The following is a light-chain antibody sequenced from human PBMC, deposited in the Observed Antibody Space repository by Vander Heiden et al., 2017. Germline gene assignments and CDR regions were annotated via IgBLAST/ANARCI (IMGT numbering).Light chain of an antibody. CDR2: RAS. CDR1: QSVSRD. CDR3: QQYYNWPPLT. J-gene: IGKJ4*01. Sequence: EIVMPQSPATLSVSPGERVTLSCRASQSVSRDLAWYQQKPGQAPRLLIYRASTRATGIPARFSGSGSGTEFTLTISSLQSEDFAVYFCQQYYNWPPLTFGGGTKVEIK. V-gene: IGKV3-15*01.